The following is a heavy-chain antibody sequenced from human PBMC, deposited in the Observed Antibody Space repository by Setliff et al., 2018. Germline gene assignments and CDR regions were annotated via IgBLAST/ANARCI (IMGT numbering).Heavy chain of an antibody. V-gene: IGHV4-39*01. J-gene: IGHJ5*02. D-gene: IGHD2-2*01. CDR2: IYYSGST. CDR1: GGSISSGDYY. Sequence: SETLSLTCTVSGGSISSGDYYWSWIRQPPGKGLEWIGYIYYSGSTYYNPSLKSRVTISVDTSKNQFSLKLSSVTAVDTAVYCCARQTTIVVVPAAMENWFDPWGQGTLVTVSS. CDR3: ARQTTIVVVPAAMENWFDP.